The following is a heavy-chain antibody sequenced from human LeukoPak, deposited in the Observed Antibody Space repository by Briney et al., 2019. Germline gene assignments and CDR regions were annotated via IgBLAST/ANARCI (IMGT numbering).Heavy chain of an antibody. CDR2: LNWNGGST. CDR3: ARGRYCSSTSCYVFDL. Sequence: GSLRLSCEASGFSFDDYGMSWVRQAPGKGLEWFSGLNWNGGSTDYADSVKGRFTISRDNTKNSQYLQMNSLRAEDTALYYCARGRYCSSTSCYVFDLWGQGTMVTVSS. D-gene: IGHD2-2*01. J-gene: IGHJ3*01. V-gene: IGHV3-20*04. CDR1: GFSFDDYG.